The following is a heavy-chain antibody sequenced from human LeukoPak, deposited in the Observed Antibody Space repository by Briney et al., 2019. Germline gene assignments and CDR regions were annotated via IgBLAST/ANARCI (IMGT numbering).Heavy chain of an antibody. CDR1: GGTLSSYA. CDR2: IIPIFGTA. D-gene: IGHD5-12*01. J-gene: IGHJ4*02. CDR3: ALQNGGYDPYFDY. V-gene: IGHV1-69*06. Sequence: GASVKVSCKASGGTLSSYAISWVRQAPGQGLEWMGGIIPIFGTANYAQKFQGRVTITADKSTSTAYMELRSLRSDDTAVYYCALQNGGYDPYFDYWGQGTLVTVSS.